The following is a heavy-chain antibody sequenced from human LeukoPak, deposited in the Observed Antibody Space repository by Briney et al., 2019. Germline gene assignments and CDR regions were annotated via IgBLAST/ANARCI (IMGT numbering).Heavy chain of an antibody. V-gene: IGHV4-59*01. Sequence: SETLSLTCTVPVDSINSYFWSWIRQPPGKGLEWIGYMHNGVHTNYNPSLKSRVTISGDTSKNQLSLKLTSVTAADTAVYYCAATIKRDYGDTNLDYWGQGTLVTVSS. CDR1: VDSINSYF. CDR3: AATIKRDYGDTNLDY. D-gene: IGHD4/OR15-4a*01. J-gene: IGHJ4*02. CDR2: MHNGVHT.